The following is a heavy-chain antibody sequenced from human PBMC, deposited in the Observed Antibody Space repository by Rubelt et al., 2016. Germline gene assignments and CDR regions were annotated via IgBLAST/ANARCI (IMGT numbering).Heavy chain of an antibody. D-gene: IGHD3-10*01. CDR1: GFTFSSYG. J-gene: IGHJ4*02. CDR2: ISYDGSNK. Sequence: QVQLVESGGGVVQPGRSLRLSCAASGFTFSSYGMHWVRQAPGKGLEWVAVISYDGSNKYYAVSVKGRFTISRDNSKNTLYLQMNSLRAEDTAVYYCAGGVVRGVILGPFDYWGQGTLVTVSS. V-gene: IGHV3-30*03. CDR3: AGGVVRGVILGPFDY.